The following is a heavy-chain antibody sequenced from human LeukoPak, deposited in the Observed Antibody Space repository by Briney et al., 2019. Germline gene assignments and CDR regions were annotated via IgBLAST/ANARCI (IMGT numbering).Heavy chain of an antibody. Sequence: GGSLRLSCAASGFTFSSYSMNWVRQAPGKGLEWVSSISSSSSYIYYADSVKGRFTISRDNAKNSLYLQMNSLRAEDTAVYYCARDDNWGNAPDAFDIWGQETMVTVSS. J-gene: IGHJ3*02. D-gene: IGHD7-27*01. CDR1: GFTFSSYS. V-gene: IGHV3-21*01. CDR3: ARDDNWGNAPDAFDI. CDR2: ISSSSSYI.